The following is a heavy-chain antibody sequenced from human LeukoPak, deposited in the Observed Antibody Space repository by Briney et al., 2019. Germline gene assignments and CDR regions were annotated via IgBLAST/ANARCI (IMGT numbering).Heavy chain of an antibody. Sequence: SETLSLTCAVYGGSFSGYYWSWIRQPPGKGLEGIGEINHSGSTNYNPSLKSRVTISVDTSKNQFSLKLSSVTAADTAVYYCASSGYYGSGYFDYWGQGTLVTVSS. CDR3: ASSGYYGSGYFDY. CDR2: INHSGST. D-gene: IGHD3-10*01. CDR1: GGSFSGYY. V-gene: IGHV4-34*01. J-gene: IGHJ4*02.